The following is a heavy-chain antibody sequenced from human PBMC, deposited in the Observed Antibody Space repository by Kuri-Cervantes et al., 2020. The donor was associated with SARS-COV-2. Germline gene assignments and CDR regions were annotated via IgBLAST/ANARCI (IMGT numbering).Heavy chain of an antibody. D-gene: IGHD1-1*01. CDR3: VRDGDHWNFDY. J-gene: IGHJ4*02. Sequence: GESLKISCAASGFTFSSYWMSWVRQAPGKGLEWVANIKQDGSEKYYVDSVKGRFTISRDNAKNSLCLQMNSLRPEDTAVYYCVRDGDHWNFDYWGQGTLVTVSS. CDR2: IKQDGSEK. V-gene: IGHV3-7*03. CDR1: GFTFSSYW.